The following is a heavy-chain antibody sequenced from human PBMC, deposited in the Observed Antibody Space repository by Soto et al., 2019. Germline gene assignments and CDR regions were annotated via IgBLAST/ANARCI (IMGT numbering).Heavy chain of an antibody. Sequence: EVQLVESGGDLVQPGGSLRLSCVASGFALSSFWMTWVRQAPGKGLEWVAKRKGDGSEQNYVDSVRGRFTISRDNAKNSVYLQMNSLRVDDTAVYYCTRNQVKADYWGQGTLVTVSS. CDR2: RKGDGSEQ. CDR1: GFALSSFW. D-gene: IGHD3-22*01. CDR3: TRNQVKADY. J-gene: IGHJ4*02. V-gene: IGHV3-7*01.